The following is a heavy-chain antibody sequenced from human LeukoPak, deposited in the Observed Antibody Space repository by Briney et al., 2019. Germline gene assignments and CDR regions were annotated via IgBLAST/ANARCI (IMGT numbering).Heavy chain of an antibody. J-gene: IGHJ4*02. D-gene: IGHD6-13*01. V-gene: IGHV4-30-2*01. CDR3: ARGQQLVANFDY. Sequence: SQTLSLTCTVSGGSISSGGYYWSWIRQPPGKGLEWIGYIYYSGSTYYNPSLKSRVTISVDTSKNQFSLKLSSVTAADTAVYYCARGQQLVANFDYWGQGTLVTVSS. CDR2: IYYSGST. CDR1: GGSISSGGYY.